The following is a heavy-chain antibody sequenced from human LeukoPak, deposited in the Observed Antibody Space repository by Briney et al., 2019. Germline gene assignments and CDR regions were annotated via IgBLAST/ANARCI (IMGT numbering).Heavy chain of an antibody. CDR2: IYYSGST. V-gene: IGHV4-59*08. D-gene: IGHD6-19*01. J-gene: IGHJ4*02. CDR3: VRRKGNSGWLFDY. CDR1: GDSISSYY. Sequence: SETLSLTCTVSGDSISSYYWSWIRQPPGKGLEWIGYIYYSGSTNYNPSLKSRVTISVDTSKNQISLKLSSVTAADTAVYYCVRRKGNSGWLFDYWGQGTLVTVSS.